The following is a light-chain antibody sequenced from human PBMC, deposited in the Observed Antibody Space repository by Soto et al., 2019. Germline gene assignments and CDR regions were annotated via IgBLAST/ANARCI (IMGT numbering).Light chain of an antibody. CDR3: ISYTCSSTLV. V-gene: IGLV2-14*01. J-gene: IGLJ2*01. CDR2: DVS. Sequence: SVLTQPASVSGSPGQSITISCTGTSSDVGGYNYVSWYQQHPGKAPKLMIYDVSNRPSGVSNRFSGYKSGNTASLTISGLQAEDEADYYCISYTCSSTLVFGGGTQLTVL. CDR1: SSDVGGYNY.